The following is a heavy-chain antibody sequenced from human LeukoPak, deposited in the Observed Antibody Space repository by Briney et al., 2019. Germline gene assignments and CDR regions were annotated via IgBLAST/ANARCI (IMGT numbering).Heavy chain of an antibody. CDR1: GFTFSTYG. J-gene: IGHJ6*03. CDR2: IRYDGSNK. D-gene: IGHD2-2*01. Sequence: QPGGSLRLSCAASGFTFSTYGLHWVRQAPGKGLEWVAFIRYDGSNKYYADSVKGRFTISRDNSKNTLYLQMNSLRAEDTAVYYCAKRPQYQLLRTDYYYYMDVWGKGTTVTISS. V-gene: IGHV3-30*02. CDR3: AKRPQYQLLRTDYYYYMDV.